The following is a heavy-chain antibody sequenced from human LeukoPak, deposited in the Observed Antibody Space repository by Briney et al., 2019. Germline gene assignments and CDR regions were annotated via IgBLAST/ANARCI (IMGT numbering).Heavy chain of an antibody. Sequence: GASVKVSCKASGYTFTGYYMHWVRQAPGQGLEWMGWINPNSGGTNYAQKFQGRVTMTRDTSISTAYMELSRLRSDDTAVYYCAREGGWGHSSSSSYYYYYMDVWGKGTTVTVSS. J-gene: IGHJ6*03. D-gene: IGHD6-6*01. CDR2: INPNSGGT. CDR1: GYTFTGYY. V-gene: IGHV1-2*02. CDR3: AREGGWGHSSSSSYYYYYMDV.